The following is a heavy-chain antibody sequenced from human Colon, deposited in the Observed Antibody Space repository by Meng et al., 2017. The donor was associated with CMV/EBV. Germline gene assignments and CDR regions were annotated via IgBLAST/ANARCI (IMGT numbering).Heavy chain of an antibody. J-gene: IGHJ6*02. CDR1: GFPLSDYY. D-gene: IGHD1-14*01. Sequence: GGSLRLSCSASGFPLSDYYIMWIRQAPGKGLEYVAYISTSGSTVYYADSVMGRLTISRDNINNVVTLHMTSLRGDDAGVYYCSRGITGGDYYFYGMDLWGQGTTVTVSS. CDR3: SRGITGGDYYFYGMDL. CDR2: ISTSGSTV. V-gene: IGHV3-11*01.